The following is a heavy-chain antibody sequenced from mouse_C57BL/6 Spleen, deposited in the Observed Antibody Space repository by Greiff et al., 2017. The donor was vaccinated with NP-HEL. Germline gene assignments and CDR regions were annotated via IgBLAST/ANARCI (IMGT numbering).Heavy chain of an antibody. V-gene: IGHV1-26*01. J-gene: IGHJ4*01. Sequence: VQLQQSGPELVKPGASVKISCKASGYTFTDYYMHWVKQSHGKSLEWIGDINPNNGGTSYNQKLTGQATLTVDKSSSTAYMVLRILTSDDSAVYYCARAYDDDVSYSIDYWGQGTSVTVSS. CDR1: GYTFTDYY. D-gene: IGHD2-4*01. CDR2: INPNNGGT. CDR3: ARAYDDDVSYSIDY.